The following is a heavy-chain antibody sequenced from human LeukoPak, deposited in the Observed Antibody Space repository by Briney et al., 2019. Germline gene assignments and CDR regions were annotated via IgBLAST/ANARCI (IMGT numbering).Heavy chain of an antibody. CDR3: ARLPTGSA. D-gene: IGHD1-1*01. CDR2: ISSSGSAI. Sequence: KPGGSLRLSCAASGFTFSDYYLTWIRQAPGKGLEWVSHISSSGSAIYYADSVKGRFTISRDNAKNTLYLQINNLRVEDTAVYYCARLPTGSAWGQGTLVTVSS. CDR1: GFTFSDYY. V-gene: IGHV3-11*01. J-gene: IGHJ5*02.